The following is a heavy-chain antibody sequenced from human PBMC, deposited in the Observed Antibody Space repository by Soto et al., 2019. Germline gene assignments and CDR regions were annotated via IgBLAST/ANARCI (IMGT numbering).Heavy chain of an antibody. CDR3: ARDLEEYCSGGSCYSAYFQH. CDR2: ISSSSSYI. CDR1: GFTFSSYS. J-gene: IGHJ1*01. Sequence: GGSLRLSCAASGFTFSSYSMNWVRQAPGKGLEWVSSISSSSSYIYYADSVKGRFTISRDNAKNSLYLQMNSLRAEDTAVYYCARDLEEYCSGGSCYSAYFQHWGQGTLVTVSS. V-gene: IGHV3-21*01. D-gene: IGHD2-15*01.